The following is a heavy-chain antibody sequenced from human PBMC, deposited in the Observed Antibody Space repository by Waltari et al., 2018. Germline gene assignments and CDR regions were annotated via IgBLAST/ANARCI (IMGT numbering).Heavy chain of an antibody. CDR2: INPDGRT. J-gene: IGHJ4*02. CDR3: ARDRECFTMNCHDESDF. Sequence: QVQLVQSGAEVKKPGASVQVSCKTSGYSFTNYYLHWVRQAPGQGLEWMGIINPDGRTVYAQKFQGRVIMTSDTSTTTVYMGLSSLRSEDTAVYYCARDRECFTMNCHDESDFWGQGTRVTVSA. CDR1: GYSFTNYY. V-gene: IGHV1-46*01. D-gene: IGHD3-22*01.